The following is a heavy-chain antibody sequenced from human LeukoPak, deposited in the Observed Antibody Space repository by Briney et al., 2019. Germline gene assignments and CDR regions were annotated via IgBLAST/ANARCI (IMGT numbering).Heavy chain of an antibody. Sequence: GGSLRLSCEASGFTSSDYCMHWIRQAPGKGLEWVSYISKSGSTIYYADSVKGRFTISRDNAKNSLYLQMNSLRAEDTALYYCAKDTSRYDSSGYFDYWGQGTLVTVSS. V-gene: IGHV3-11*01. D-gene: IGHD3-22*01. CDR3: AKDTSRYDSSGYFDY. CDR1: GFTSSDYC. J-gene: IGHJ4*02. CDR2: ISKSGSTI.